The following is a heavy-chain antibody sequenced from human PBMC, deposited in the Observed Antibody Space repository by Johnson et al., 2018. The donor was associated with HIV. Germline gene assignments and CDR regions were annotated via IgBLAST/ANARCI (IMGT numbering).Heavy chain of an antibody. CDR3: AKEGAAVIHFDI. J-gene: IGHJ3*02. V-gene: IGHV3-23*04. CDR2: ISGSGVST. CDR1: GFSFSSYA. Sequence: VQLVESGGGSVQPGGSLRLSCAASGFSFSSYALTWVRQAPGKGLEWVSGISGSGVSTYYADSVKGRFTIPRDNSKDTLFLLMDSLRPEDTTVYYCAKEGAAVIHFDIWGQGTMVAVSS. D-gene: IGHD6-13*01.